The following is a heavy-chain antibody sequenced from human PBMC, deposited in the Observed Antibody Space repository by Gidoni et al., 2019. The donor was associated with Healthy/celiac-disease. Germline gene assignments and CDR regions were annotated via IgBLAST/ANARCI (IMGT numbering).Heavy chain of an antibody. CDR1: GFTFSSYA. V-gene: IGHV3-30-3*01. Sequence: QVQLVESGGGVVQPGRSLRLSCAASGFTFSSYAMHWVRQAPGKGLEWVAVISYDGSNKYYADSVKGRFTISRDNSKNTLYLQMNSLRAEDTAVYYCAYDYTDYWGQGTLVTVSS. CDR3: AYDYTDY. J-gene: IGHJ4*02. CDR2: ISYDGSNK. D-gene: IGHD4-4*01.